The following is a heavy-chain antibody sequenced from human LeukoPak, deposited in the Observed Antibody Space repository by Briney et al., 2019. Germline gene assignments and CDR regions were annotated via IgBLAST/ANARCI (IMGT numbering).Heavy chain of an antibody. Sequence: SETLSLTCTVSGGSISSSSYYWGWIRQPPGKGLEWIGSIYYSGSTYYNPSLKSRVTISVDTSKNQFSLKLSSVTAADTAVYYCARVYYSSSYDYWYFDLWGRGTLVTVSS. CDR1: GGSISSSSYY. V-gene: IGHV4-39*07. J-gene: IGHJ2*01. CDR2: IYYSGST. CDR3: ARVYYSSSYDYWYFDL. D-gene: IGHD6-13*01.